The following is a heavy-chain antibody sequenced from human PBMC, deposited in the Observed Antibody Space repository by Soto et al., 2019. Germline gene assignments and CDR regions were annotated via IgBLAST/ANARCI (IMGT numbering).Heavy chain of an antibody. CDR2: IYHSGST. Sequence: PSETLSLTCTVSGGSISSGGYYWSWIRQHPGKGLEWIGYIYHSGSTYYNPSLKSRVTISVDRSKNQFSLKLSSVTAADTAVYYCARDNGYSYGYTLDHWGQGTLVTVSS. CDR3: ARDNGYSYGYTLDH. D-gene: IGHD5-18*01. J-gene: IGHJ4*02. CDR1: GGSISSGGYY. V-gene: IGHV4-30-2*01.